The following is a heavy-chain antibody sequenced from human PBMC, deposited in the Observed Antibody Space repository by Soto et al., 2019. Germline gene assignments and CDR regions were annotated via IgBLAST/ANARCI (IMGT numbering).Heavy chain of an antibody. CDR2: ISYDGTNK. D-gene: IGHD2-2*01. V-gene: IGHV3-30*03. CDR3: ARHGQWCYGL. CDR1: GFTFSTYG. J-gene: IGHJ4*02. Sequence: GSLRLSCSGSGFTFSTYGMHWVRQAPGKGMEWVALISYDGTNKYYANSVKGRFTMSRDKAKNSLSLEMISLRAEDTAVYYWARHGQWCYGLWGQGTLVTVSS.